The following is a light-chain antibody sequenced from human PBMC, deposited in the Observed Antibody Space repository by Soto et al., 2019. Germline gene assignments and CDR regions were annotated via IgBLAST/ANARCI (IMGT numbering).Light chain of an antibody. CDR3: QHYGDSSWT. CDR1: QSVSSTL. V-gene: IGKV3-20*01. J-gene: IGKJ1*01. CDR2: GVS. Sequence: ELVLTQSPVALSLSSGERATLSCRASQSVSSTLLTWYQQKPGQGPRLLIYGVSSRATGIPDRFSGSGSGTDFTLTISRVEPEYFAVYFCQHYGDSSWTFGQGSRVEIK.